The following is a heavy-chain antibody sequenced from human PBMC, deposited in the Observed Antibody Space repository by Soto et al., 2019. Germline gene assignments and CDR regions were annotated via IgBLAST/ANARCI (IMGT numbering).Heavy chain of an antibody. CDR1: GGSVNGYY. CDR3: ATRITVFGLLIPPFDP. Sequence: LSLTCAVYGGSVNGYYWNWMRQPPGKGLEWIGEINHTGGTHYNPSLKSRVTMSVDTSKNQFSLRLSSVTAADTAIYYCATRITVFGLLIPPFDPWGQGTQVTVSS. D-gene: IGHD3-3*01. V-gene: IGHV4-34*01. CDR2: INHTGGT. J-gene: IGHJ5*02.